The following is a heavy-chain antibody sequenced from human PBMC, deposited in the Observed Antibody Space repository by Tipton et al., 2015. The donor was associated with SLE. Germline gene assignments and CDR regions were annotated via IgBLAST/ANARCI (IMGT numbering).Heavy chain of an antibody. V-gene: IGHV4-61*02. CDR2: IYTSGST. Sequence: TLSLTCTVSGGSITIGSYYWSWIRQPAGRGLEWFGRIYTSGSTNYNPSLKSRVTISVDTSKNKFSLKLSSVTAADTAVYCCAREGNWGFAYWGQGTLVTVSS. CDR1: GGSITIGSYY. CDR3: AREGNWGFAY. D-gene: IGHD7-27*01. J-gene: IGHJ4*02.